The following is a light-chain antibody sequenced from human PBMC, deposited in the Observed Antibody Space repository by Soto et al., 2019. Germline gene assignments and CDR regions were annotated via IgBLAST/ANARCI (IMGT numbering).Light chain of an antibody. CDR3: TSYPTNKAPP. CDR2: DVT. CDR1: SSDVGGYNY. Sequence: QYALTQPASVSGSRGQSITISCTGTSSDVGGYNYVSWYQQHPGKAPKLMIYDVTSRPSGVSNRFSGSKSGDTASLIISGLLAEDESDYYCTSYPTNKAPPFGGGIKVTVL. J-gene: IGLJ2*01. V-gene: IGLV2-14*03.